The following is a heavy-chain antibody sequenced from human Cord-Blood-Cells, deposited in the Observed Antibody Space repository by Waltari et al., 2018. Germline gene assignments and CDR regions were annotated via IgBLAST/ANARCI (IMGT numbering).Heavy chain of an antibody. Sequence: QVELQESGTGLVKPSQTLSPTCPVSGGPLSSGGYSWSWIRQHPGKGLEWLGYVYYSGSTYYNPSLKSRVTISVDTSKNQFSLKLSSVTAADTAVYYCARSDQRRDIWGQGTMVTVSS. CDR2: VYYSGST. V-gene: IGHV4-31*03. CDR3: ARSDQRRDI. J-gene: IGHJ3*02. CDR1: GGPLSSGGYS.